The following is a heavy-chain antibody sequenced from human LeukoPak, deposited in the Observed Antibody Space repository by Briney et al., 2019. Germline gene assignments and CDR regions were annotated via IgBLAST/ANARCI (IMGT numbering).Heavy chain of an antibody. CDR2: IIPILGIA. J-gene: IGHJ4*02. Sequence: SVKVSCKASGYTFTGYYMHWVRQAPGQGLEWMGRIIPILGIANYAQKFQGRVTITADKSTSTAYMELSSLRSEDTAVYYCARDPQYSSSWYVGWGQGTLVTVSS. D-gene: IGHD6-13*01. V-gene: IGHV1-69*04. CDR3: ARDPQYSSSWYVG. CDR1: GYTFTGYY.